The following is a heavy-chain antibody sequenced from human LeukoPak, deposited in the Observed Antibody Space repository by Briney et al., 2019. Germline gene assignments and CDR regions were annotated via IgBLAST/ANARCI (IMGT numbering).Heavy chain of an antibody. CDR1: GFTFSSYS. Sequence: GGSLRLSCAASGFTFSSYSMNWVRQAPGKGLEWVSSISSSSSYIYYADSVKGRFTISRDNAKNSLYLQMNSLRAEDTAVYYCARENYYDSSGYYPGCLDYWGQGTLVTVSS. J-gene: IGHJ4*02. CDR2: ISSSSSYI. D-gene: IGHD3-22*01. V-gene: IGHV3-21*01. CDR3: ARENYYDSSGYYPGCLDY.